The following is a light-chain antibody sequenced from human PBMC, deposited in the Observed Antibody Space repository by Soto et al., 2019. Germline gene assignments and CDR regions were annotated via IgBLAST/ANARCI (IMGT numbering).Light chain of an antibody. J-gene: IGLJ1*01. Sequence: QSALTQPASVSGSPGQSITISCTGTSSDVGGYNYVSWYHQHPGKAPKLMIYDVSNRPSGVSNRFSGSKSGNTASLTISGLQAEDEADYYCSSYTSSSTLLYVFGTGTRSPS. CDR1: SSDVGGYNY. V-gene: IGLV2-14*01. CDR3: SSYTSSSTLLYV. CDR2: DVS.